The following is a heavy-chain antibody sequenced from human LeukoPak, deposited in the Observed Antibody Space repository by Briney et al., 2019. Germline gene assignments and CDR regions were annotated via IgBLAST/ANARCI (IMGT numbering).Heavy chain of an antibody. D-gene: IGHD6-13*01. J-gene: IGHJ6*03. V-gene: IGHV3-30-3*02. Sequence: QTGGSLRLSCAASGFTFSSYAMHWVRQAPGKRLEWVAVISYDGSNKYYADSVKGRFTISRDNSKNTLYLQMNSLRAEDTAVYYCAKTHSSSWGYMDVWGKGTTVTVSS. CDR2: ISYDGSNK. CDR1: GFTFSSYA. CDR3: AKTHSSSWGYMDV.